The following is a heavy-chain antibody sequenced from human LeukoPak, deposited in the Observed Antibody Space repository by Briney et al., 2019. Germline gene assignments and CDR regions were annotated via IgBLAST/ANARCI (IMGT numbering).Heavy chain of an antibody. J-gene: IGHJ5*02. CDR3: ASNDYYDSSGYYYNWFDP. D-gene: IGHD3-22*01. V-gene: IGHV3-48*03. Sequence: GGALRLSCAASGFTFSSYEMNWVRQAPGKGLEWVSYISGAGSTIYYAASVKGRFTISRDNAKNSLYLQMNSLRAEDTAVYYCASNDYYDSSGYYYNWFDPWGQGTLVTVSS. CDR2: ISGAGSTI. CDR1: GFTFSSYE.